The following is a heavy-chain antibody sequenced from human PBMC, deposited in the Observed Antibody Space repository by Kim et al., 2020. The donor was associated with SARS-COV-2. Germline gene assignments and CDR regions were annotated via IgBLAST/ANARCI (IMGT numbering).Heavy chain of an antibody. CDR3: ARGSGCSGGSCYGMDV. D-gene: IGHD2-15*01. J-gene: IGHJ6*02. V-gene: IGHV4-34*01. Sequence: ALKSRVTISVDTSKNQFSLKLSSVTAADTAVYYCARGSGCSGGSCYGMDVWGQGTTVTVSS.